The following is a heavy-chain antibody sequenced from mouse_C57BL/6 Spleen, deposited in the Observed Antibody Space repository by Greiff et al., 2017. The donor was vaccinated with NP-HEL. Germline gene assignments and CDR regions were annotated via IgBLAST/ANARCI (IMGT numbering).Heavy chain of an antibody. CDR3: AGEGLSTMVTRAWFAY. CDR1: GYTFTSNW. V-gene: IGHV1-56*01. CDR2: IFRGSGST. Sequence: LQESGPELVRPGASVKISCKAPGYTFTSNWMQWVRQRPGQGLEWIGEIFRGSGSTYYNEKFKGKATLTVDTSSSTAYMQLSSLTSEDSAVYFCAGEGLSTMVTRAWFAYWGQGTLVTVSA. D-gene: IGHD2-2*01. J-gene: IGHJ3*01.